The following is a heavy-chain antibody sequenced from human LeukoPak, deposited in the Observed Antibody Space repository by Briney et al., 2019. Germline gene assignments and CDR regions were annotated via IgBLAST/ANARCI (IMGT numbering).Heavy chain of an antibody. CDR3: ARGRKNRLVVAVTTLLDY. Sequence: GGSLRLSCAASGFTFSSYWMSWVRQAPGKGLEWVANINQDGSEKYYVDSVKGRFTISRDNAKNSLYLQMNSLRAEDTAVYYCARGRKNRLVVAVTTLLDYWGQGTPVTVSS. V-gene: IGHV3-7*01. CDR2: INQDGSEK. CDR1: GFTFSSYW. D-gene: IGHD2-15*01. J-gene: IGHJ4*02.